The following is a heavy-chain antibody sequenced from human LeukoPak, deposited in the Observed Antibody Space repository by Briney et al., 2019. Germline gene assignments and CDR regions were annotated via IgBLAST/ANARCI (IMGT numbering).Heavy chain of an antibody. CDR3: ASYIYGYPNWFDP. V-gene: IGHV4-30-4*07. CDR1: GDSISSGGYS. Sequence: SETLSLTCVVSGDSISSGGYSWSWIRQTPGKGLEWIAYIHDSGSTNYNPSLKSRVTISVDTSKNQFSLKLSSVTAADTAVYYCASYIYGYPNWFDPWGQGTLVTVSS. D-gene: IGHD5-18*01. J-gene: IGHJ5*02. CDR2: IHDSGST.